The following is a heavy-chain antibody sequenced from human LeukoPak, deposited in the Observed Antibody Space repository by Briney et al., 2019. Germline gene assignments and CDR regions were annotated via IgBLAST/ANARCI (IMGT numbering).Heavy chain of an antibody. CDR3: ARQLYSGYNYYY. V-gene: IGHV5-51*01. CDR2: IYPGDSDT. J-gene: IGHJ4*02. CDR1: GYTFATYW. D-gene: IGHD5-12*01. Sequence: GESLKISCKGSGYTFATYWIGWVRQMPGKGLEWMGIIYPGDSDTRYSPSFQGQVTISADKSISTAYLQWSSLKASDTAIYYCARQLYSGYNYYYWGQGTLVTVSS.